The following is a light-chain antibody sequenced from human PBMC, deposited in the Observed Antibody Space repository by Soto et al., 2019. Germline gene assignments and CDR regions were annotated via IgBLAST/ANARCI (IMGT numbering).Light chain of an antibody. V-gene: IGKV1-9*01. J-gene: IGKJ1*01. Sequence: DIQLTQSPSFLSASVGDRVTITCRASQGISSYLAWYQQKPGKATKLLIYAASTLQSGVPSRISVSEYGTELTLKISSLQPEDFATYSCQQLNSYPWTFGQGTKVEIK. CDR1: QGISSY. CDR2: AAS. CDR3: QQLNSYPWT.